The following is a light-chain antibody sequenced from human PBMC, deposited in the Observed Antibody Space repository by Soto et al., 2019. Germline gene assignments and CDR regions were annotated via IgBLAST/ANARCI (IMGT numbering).Light chain of an antibody. CDR1: QSVSNN. Sequence: EIVLTQSPATLSLSPGERATLSCRASQSVSNNLAWYQHRPGQAPRLLIYGASTRATGIPARFGGSGSGTEFTLTVSSLQSEDFAIYYCQQYNNWPWTFGQGTKVDIK. CDR2: GAS. J-gene: IGKJ1*01. V-gene: IGKV3-15*01. CDR3: QQYNNWPWT.